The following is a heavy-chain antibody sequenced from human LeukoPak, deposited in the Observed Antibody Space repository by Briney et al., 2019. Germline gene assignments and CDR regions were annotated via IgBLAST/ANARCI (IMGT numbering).Heavy chain of an antibody. Sequence: SETLSLTCIVSGGSICSYYWSWIRQPPGKGLEWIGYLYNCATTNYNPSLKGRVTISADTSKNQFSLNLSSVTAADTAVYYCARDSSAIADNWFDPWGQGTLVTVSS. D-gene: IGHD2-2*02. V-gene: IGHV4-59*01. CDR3: ARDSSAIADNWFDP. CDR2: LYNCATT. J-gene: IGHJ5*02. CDR1: GGSICSYY.